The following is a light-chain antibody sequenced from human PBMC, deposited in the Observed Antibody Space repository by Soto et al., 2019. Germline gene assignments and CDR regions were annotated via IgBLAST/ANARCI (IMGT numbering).Light chain of an antibody. CDR1: QSVSSSY. CDR2: GAS. Sequence: EIVLTQSPGTLSLSPGERATLSCRASQSVSSSYLGWYQQKPGQAPRLLIYGASSRATGIPDRFSGSGSGADFTLTISRLGPEDFAVYYCQQYGSSPWTFGQGTKVDIK. J-gene: IGKJ1*01. CDR3: QQYGSSPWT. V-gene: IGKV3-20*01.